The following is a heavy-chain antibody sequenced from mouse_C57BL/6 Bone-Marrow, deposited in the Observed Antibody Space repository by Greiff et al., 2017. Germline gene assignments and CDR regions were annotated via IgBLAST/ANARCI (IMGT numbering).Heavy chain of an antibody. CDR1: GFNIKDDY. V-gene: IGHV14-4*01. J-gene: IGHJ2*01. CDR2: IDPENGDT. D-gene: IGHD2-2*01. Sequence: EVKLMESGAELVRPGASVKLSCTASGFNIKDDYMHWVKQRPEQGLAWIGWIDPENGDTEYASKFQGKATITADTSSNTAYLHLSSLTSEDPAVYYCTIGSDYWGQGTTLTVSS. CDR3: TIGSDY.